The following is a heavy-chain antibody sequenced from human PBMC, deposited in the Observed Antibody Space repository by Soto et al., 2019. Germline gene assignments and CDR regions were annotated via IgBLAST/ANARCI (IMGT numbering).Heavy chain of an antibody. Sequence: EVQLAESGGGLVEPGGSLRLSCAGSGITLSNAWMNWVHQAAGKGLEWVGRIRSKGDGGATEYAAPVKGRFTFSRDDSENTLFLQMSALKPEDTGVYFCTSTRPGTNVFDMWGPGTMVIVSS. CDR2: IRSKGDGGAT. V-gene: IGHV3-15*01. D-gene: IGHD1-1*01. CDR1: GITLSNAW. CDR3: TSTRPGTNVFDM. J-gene: IGHJ3*02.